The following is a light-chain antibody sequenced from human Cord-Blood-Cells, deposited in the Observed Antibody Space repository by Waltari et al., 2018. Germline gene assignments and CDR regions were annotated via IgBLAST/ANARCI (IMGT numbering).Light chain of an antibody. J-gene: IGLJ3*02. CDR2: EGS. Sequence: QSALTQPASVSGSPGQSITISCTGTSSAVGSYNLVSWYQQHPGKAPKLRIYEGSKRPSGVSNRFSGSKSGNTASLTISGLQAEDEADYYCCSYAGSWVFGGGTKLTVL. CDR1: SSAVGSYNL. CDR3: CSYAGSWV. V-gene: IGLV2-23*01.